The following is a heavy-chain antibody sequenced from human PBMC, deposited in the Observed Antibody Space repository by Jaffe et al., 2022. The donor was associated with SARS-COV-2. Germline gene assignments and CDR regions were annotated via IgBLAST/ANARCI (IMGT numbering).Heavy chain of an antibody. D-gene: IGHD2-15*01. J-gene: IGHJ4*02. CDR1: GVTFSTSA. V-gene: IGHV3-23*01. Sequence: EVQLLESGGGLVQPGGSLRLSCAASGVTFSTSAMSWVRQAPGKGLEWVSGISGSGSSTYYADSVKGRFTISRDNSRNMVYLQMNSLRAEDTAIYYCAKVYSTYGNFDYWGQGTLVTVSS. CDR2: ISGSGSST. CDR3: AKVYSTYGNFDY.